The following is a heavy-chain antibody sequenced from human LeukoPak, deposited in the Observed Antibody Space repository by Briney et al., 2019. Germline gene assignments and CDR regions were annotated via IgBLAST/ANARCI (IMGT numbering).Heavy chain of an antibody. D-gene: IGHD4-17*01. CDR2: FDPEDGET. Sequence: ASVTVSCMVSGYTLTELSMHWVRQAPGKGLEWMGGFDPEDGETIYAQTFQGRVTMTEDTSTDTAYMELSSLRSEDTAVYYCATDRSLGGDFDYWGQGTLVTVSS. CDR3: ATDRSLGGDFDY. CDR1: GYTLTELS. V-gene: IGHV1-24*01. J-gene: IGHJ4*02.